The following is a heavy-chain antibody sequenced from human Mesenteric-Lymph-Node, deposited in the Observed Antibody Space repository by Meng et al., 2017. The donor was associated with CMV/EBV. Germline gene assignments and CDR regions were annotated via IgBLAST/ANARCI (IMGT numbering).Heavy chain of an antibody. D-gene: IGHD3-3*01. CDR2: MNPSSGDT. Sequence: ASVKVSCKASGYTFTDYYMHWVRQATGQGLEWMGLMNPSSGDTESAQKFQGRVTMTGDTSTSTAYMELSSLTSEDTAVYFCARGQYEFWSGYQYYFDYWGQGTLVTVSS. CDR3: ARGQYEFWSGYQYYFDY. V-gene: IGHV1-8*02. CDR1: GYTFTDYY. J-gene: IGHJ4*02.